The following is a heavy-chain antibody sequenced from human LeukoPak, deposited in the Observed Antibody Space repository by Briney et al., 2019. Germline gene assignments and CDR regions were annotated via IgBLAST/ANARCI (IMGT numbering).Heavy chain of an antibody. CDR2: FDPKDVET. CDR3: AGALRPPYKGYDDGLYY. Sequence: ASVKVSCKVSGYTLTALSIHWVRQAPGKGLDWMEGFDPKDVETIYAHKFQGRVTMTEDTSTDTAYMELSNLRSQDTAVFYCAGALRPPYKGYDDGLYYWGQGTPVTVSS. J-gene: IGHJ4*02. D-gene: IGHD5-12*01. V-gene: IGHV1-24*01. CDR1: GYTLTALS.